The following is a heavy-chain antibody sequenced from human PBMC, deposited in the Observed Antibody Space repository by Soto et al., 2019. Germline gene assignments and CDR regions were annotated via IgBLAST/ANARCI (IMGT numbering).Heavy chain of an antibody. Sequence: SETLSLTCAVSSGSISSSNWWSWVRQPPGKGLEWIGEIYHSGSTNYNPSLKSRVTISVDKSKNQFSLKLSSVTAADTAVYYCARANSGYDDVYYYYMDVWGKGTTVTVSS. CDR3: ARANSGYDDVYYYYMDV. CDR2: IYHSGST. V-gene: IGHV4-4*02. J-gene: IGHJ6*03. D-gene: IGHD5-12*01. CDR1: SGSISSSNW.